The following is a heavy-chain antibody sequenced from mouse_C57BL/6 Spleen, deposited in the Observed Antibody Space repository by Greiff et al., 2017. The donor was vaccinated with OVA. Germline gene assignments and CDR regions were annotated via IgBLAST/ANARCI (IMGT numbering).Heavy chain of an antibody. CDR2: IDTEDGET. J-gene: IGHJ1*03. V-gene: IGHV14-2*01. D-gene: IGHD1-1*01. Sequence: VQLQQSGAELVKPGASVKLSCTASGFNITDYYLHWVKQRPEQGLEWIGKIDTEDGETKYAQNFQGKATITADTSSNTAYLQLSSLTAEDTAVYYCSRSAVSRYIDYWGTGTPVTVSS. CDR1: GFNITDYY. CDR3: SRSAVSRYIDY.